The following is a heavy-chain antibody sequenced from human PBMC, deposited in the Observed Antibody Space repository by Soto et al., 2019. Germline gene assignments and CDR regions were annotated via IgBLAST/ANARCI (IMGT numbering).Heavy chain of an antibody. CDR3: ALGNAMDV. V-gene: IGHV1-69*01. CDR2: IMPIVGTA. CDR1: GGTFSSFS. D-gene: IGHD7-27*01. Sequence: QVHLVQSGAEVKKPGSSVKVSCRASGGTFSSFSINWVRQAPGQGLEWMGGIMPIVGTASYAQKFQGRVTITADGSTSTAHMELSSLRSEDTAVYYCALGNAMDVWGQGTTVTVSS. J-gene: IGHJ6*02.